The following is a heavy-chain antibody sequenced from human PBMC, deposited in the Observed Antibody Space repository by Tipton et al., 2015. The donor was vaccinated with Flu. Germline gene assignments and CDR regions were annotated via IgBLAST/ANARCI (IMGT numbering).Heavy chain of an antibody. CDR3: ARLIYDFWSGYHYYYYMDV. J-gene: IGHJ6*03. CDR2: IYYSGST. D-gene: IGHD3-3*01. CDR1: GGSISSYY. Sequence: TLSLTCTVSGGSISSYYWSWIRQPPGKGLEWIGHIYYSGSTNYNPSLKSRVTISVDTSKNQFSLKLSSVTAADTAVYYCARLIYDFWSGYHYYYYMDVWGKGTTVTVSS. V-gene: IGHV4-59*08.